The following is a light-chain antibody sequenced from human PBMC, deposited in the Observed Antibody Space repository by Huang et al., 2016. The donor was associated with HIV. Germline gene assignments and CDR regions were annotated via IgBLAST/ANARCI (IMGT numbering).Light chain of an antibody. J-gene: IGKJ2*01. CDR1: QGVGSN. CDR3: QQYNNWPRT. V-gene: IGKV3-15*01. Sequence: ERVLTQSPLTLSASPGERVILSCRASQGVGSNLAWYQQKPGQAPRLLIHGASTMASDIPARFSGSGSDIEFTLTISSLQSEDSAVYYCQQYNNWPRTFGQGTKLEIK. CDR2: GAS.